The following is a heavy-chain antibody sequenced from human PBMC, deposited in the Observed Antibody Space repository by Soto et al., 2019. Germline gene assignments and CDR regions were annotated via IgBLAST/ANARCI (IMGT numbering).Heavy chain of an antibody. CDR3: ARDYSGSYDY. V-gene: IGHV3-23*01. CDR2: VIRSGTDT. CDR1: GFTFSNYA. D-gene: IGHD1-26*01. J-gene: IGHJ4*02. Sequence: GGSLRLSCAASGFTFSNYAMNWVRQAPGKGLEWVSVVIRSGTDTYYADSVKGRFTISRDNSKSTLYLQMNSLRAEDTAIYYCARDYSGSYDYWGQGTLVTVSS.